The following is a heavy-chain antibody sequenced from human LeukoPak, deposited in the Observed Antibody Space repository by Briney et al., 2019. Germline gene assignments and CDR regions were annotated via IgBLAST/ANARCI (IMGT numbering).Heavy chain of an antibody. V-gene: IGHV3-48*01. J-gene: IGHJ4*02. CDR1: GFSSNDFG. CDR3: AKAEKRRLQLCSLEL. D-gene: IGHD1-1*01. Sequence: GGSLRLSCVASGFSSNDFGINWVRQAPGRGLEWVSYIGRSATKIFYADSVKGRFTISRDNAKNSLYLEMSSLRAEDTALYYCAKAEKRRLQLCSLELWGQGTLVSVSS. CDR2: IGRSATKI.